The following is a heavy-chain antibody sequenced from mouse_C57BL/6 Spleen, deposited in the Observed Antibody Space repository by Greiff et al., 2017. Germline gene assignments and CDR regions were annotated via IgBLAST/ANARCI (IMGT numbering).Heavy chain of an antibody. J-gene: IGHJ1*03. CDR2: FYPGSGSI. CDR3: ARHEEGYGSSYEYFDV. V-gene: IGHV1-62-2*01. CDR1: GYTFTEYT. D-gene: IGHD1-1*01. Sequence: QVQLQQSGAELVKPGASVKLSCKASGYTFTEYTIHWVKQRSGQGLEWIGWFYPGSGSIKYNEKFKDKFTLTADKSSSKVYMELSRLTSEDSAVYFCARHEEGYGSSYEYFDVWGTGTTVTVSS.